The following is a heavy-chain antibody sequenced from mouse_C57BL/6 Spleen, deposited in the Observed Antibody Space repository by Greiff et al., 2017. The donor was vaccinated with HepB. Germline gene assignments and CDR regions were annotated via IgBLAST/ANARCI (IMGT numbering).Heavy chain of an antibody. Sequence: EVKLVESGPGLVKPSQSLSLTCSVTGYSITSGYYWNWIRQFPGNKLEWMGYISYDGSNNYNPSLKNRISITRDTSKNQFFLKLNSLTTEDTATYYCARVEDYPYYAMHYWGQGTSATVSS. V-gene: IGHV3-6*01. CDR2: ISYDGSN. J-gene: IGHJ4*01. D-gene: IGHD2-4*01. CDR3: ARVEDYPYYAMHY. CDR1: GYSITSGYY.